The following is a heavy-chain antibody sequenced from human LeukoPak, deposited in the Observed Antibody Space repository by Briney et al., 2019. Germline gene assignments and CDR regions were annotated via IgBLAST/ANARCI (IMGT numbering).Heavy chain of an antibody. CDR2: ISGSGGST. CDR3: ARRWLGELFPPGWYFDL. D-gene: IGHD3-10*01. V-gene: IGHV3-23*01. J-gene: IGHJ2*01. CDR1: GFTFSSYA. Sequence: GGSLRLSCAASGFTFSSYAMSWIRQAPGKGLEWVSAISGSGGSTYYADSVKGRFTISRDNAKNSLYLQMNSLRAEDTAVYYCARRWLGELFPPGWYFDLWGRGTLVTVSS.